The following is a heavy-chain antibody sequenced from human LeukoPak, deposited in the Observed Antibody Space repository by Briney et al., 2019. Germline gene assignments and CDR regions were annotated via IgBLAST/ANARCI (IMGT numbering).Heavy chain of an antibody. CDR1: GGSISMSDYY. V-gene: IGHV4-39*01. CDR3: ARRTSSPVGAIDY. D-gene: IGHD1-26*01. CDR2: ISYSGT. Sequence: SETLSLTCIVSGGSISMSDYYWGWIRQPPGKGREWIGSISYSGTYYNPSLKSRLTISVDTPKNQFSLTLTSVAAADTAVYYCARRTSSPVGAIDYWGQGTLVTVSS. J-gene: IGHJ4*02.